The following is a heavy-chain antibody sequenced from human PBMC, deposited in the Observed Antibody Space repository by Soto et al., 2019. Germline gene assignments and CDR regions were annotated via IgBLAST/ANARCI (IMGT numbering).Heavy chain of an antibody. CDR1: GGSISSYY. D-gene: IGHD2-2*02. J-gene: IGHJ3*02. V-gene: IGHV4-59*01. Sequence: SETLSLTCTVSGGSISSYYWSWIRQPPGKGLEWIGYIYYSGSTNYNPSLKSRVTISVDTSKNQFSLKLSSVAAADTAVYYCAGGYCSSTSCYISGYDFDAFDIWGQGTMVTVSS. CDR2: IYYSGST. CDR3: AGGYCSSTSCYISGYDFDAFDI.